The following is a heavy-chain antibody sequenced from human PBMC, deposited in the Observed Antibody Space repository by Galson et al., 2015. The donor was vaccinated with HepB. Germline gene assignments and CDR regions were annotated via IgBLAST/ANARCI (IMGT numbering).Heavy chain of an antibody. CDR3: ARGPMSDGYVWGSYRYFFDS. V-gene: IGHV4-34*01. J-gene: IGHJ4*02. Sequence: ETLSLTCAVYGGSFNNSYWDWIRQPPGKGLEWIGEINPSGSTNYNPSLKSRVTISLDTSKNQFSLKVNSVTAADTAVYYCARGPMSDGYVWGSYRYFFDSWGQGILVTVSS. CDR1: GGSFNNSY. CDR2: INPSGST. D-gene: IGHD3-16*02.